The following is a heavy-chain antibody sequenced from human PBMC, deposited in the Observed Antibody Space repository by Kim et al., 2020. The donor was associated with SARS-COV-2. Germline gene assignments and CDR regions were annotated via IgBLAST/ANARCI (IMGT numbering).Heavy chain of an antibody. V-gene: IGHV6-1*01. CDR3: VGGGGWNT. CDR2: TFYRSKWYN. CDR1: GDSVSSKSAA. J-gene: IGHJ5*02. D-gene: IGHD6-19*01. Sequence: SQTLSHTCAISGDSVSSKSAAWNWIRQSPSRGLEWLGRTFYRSKWYNEYAISVKSRITINPDTSKNQFSLLLNSVTPEDTAVYYCVGGGGWNTWGQGTLVTVSS.